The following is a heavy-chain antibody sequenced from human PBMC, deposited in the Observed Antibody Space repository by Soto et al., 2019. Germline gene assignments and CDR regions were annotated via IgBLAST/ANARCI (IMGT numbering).Heavy chain of an antibody. Sequence: QVQLQQWGAGLLKPSETLSLTCAVYGGSFSGYYWSWIRQPPGRGREWIGEINHSGSTNYNPSLKSRVTISVDPSKSQFSLKLRSVTAADTAVYYCARGLRAAAGRNLRYFDLWGRGTLVTVSS. D-gene: IGHD6-13*01. V-gene: IGHV4-34*01. J-gene: IGHJ2*01. CDR1: GGSFSGYY. CDR3: ARGLRAAAGRNLRYFDL. CDR2: INHSGST.